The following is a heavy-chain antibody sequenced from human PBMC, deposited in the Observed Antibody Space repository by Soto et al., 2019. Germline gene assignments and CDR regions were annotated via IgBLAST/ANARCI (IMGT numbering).Heavy chain of an antibody. Sequence: PSETLSLTCAVSGGSISSNNWWSWVRQPPGKGLEWIGEIYHSGSTNYNPSLKSRVTISVDKSKNQFSLKLSSVTAADTAVYYCARAKYSSGWYIQTNWFDPWGQGTLVTVSS. CDR2: IYHSGST. CDR1: GGSISSNNW. D-gene: IGHD6-19*01. J-gene: IGHJ5*02. V-gene: IGHV4-4*02. CDR3: ARAKYSSGWYIQTNWFDP.